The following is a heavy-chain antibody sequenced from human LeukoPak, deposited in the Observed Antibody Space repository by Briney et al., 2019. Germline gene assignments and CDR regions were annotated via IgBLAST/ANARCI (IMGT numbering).Heavy chain of an antibody. D-gene: IGHD3-10*01. V-gene: IGHV1-8*01. CDR2: MNPNGGNT. CDR1: GYTFTSYD. CDR3: ARWGIYGSGTYYYYGMDV. Sequence: ASVKVSCKASGYTFTSYDINWVRQATGQGLEWMGWMNPNGGNTGYAQKFQGRVTMTRNTSISTAYMELSSLRSEDTAVYYCARWGIYGSGTYYYYGMDVWGQGTTVTVSS. J-gene: IGHJ6*02.